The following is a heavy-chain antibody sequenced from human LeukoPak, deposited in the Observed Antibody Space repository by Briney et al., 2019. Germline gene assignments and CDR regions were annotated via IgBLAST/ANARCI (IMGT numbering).Heavy chain of an antibody. CDR3: ARTNYGDYNWFDP. Sequence: SETLSLTCPVSGGPVSSGSYYWSWIRQPPGQGLEWIGYIYYSGSTKYNPSLKSRVTMSVDTSKNQFSLKVTSVTAADTAVYYCARTNYGDYNWFDPWGHGTLVTVSS. J-gene: IGHJ5*02. V-gene: IGHV4-61*01. D-gene: IGHD4-17*01. CDR2: IYYSGST. CDR1: GGPVSSGSYY.